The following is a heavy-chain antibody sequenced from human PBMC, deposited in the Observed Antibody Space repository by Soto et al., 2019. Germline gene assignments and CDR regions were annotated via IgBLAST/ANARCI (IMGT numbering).Heavy chain of an antibody. CDR3: ASRGPKEGSNNYYALDG. V-gene: IGHV5-51*01. D-gene: IGHD2-2*01. Sequence: PGESMKISCTVSGYTFTNYWIGWVRQMSGKALEWMGVIYPGDSDTRYSPSFQGQVLLSVGKSISTAYLQWSSLKATDSAIYYCASRGPKEGSNNYYALDGWGQGTTGTVSS. CDR2: IYPGDSDT. J-gene: IGHJ6*02. CDR1: GYTFTNYW.